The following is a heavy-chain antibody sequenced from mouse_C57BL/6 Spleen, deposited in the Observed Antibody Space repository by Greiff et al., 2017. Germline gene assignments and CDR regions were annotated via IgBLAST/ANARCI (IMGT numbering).Heavy chain of an antibody. CDR2: IWSGGST. CDR3: ASHSQTRGYYAMDY. J-gene: IGHJ4*01. CDR1: GFSLTSYG. D-gene: IGHD2-12*01. V-gene: IGHV2-2*01. Sequence: QVQLKESGPGLVQPSQSLSITCTVSGFSLTSYGVHWVRQSPGKGLEWLGVIWSGGSTDYNAAFISRLSISKDNSKSQVFFKMNSLQADDTAIYYCASHSQTRGYYAMDYWGQGTSVTVSS.